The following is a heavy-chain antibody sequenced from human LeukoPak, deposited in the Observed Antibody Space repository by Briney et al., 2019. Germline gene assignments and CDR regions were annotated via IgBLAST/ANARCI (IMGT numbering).Heavy chain of an antibody. CDR1: GYTFTGYY. J-gene: IGHJ4*02. CDR2: INPNSGGT. CDR3: ARVRGYSSSSGFDY. Sequence: ASVKVSCKASGYTFTGYYMHWVRQAPGQGLEWKGWINPNSGGTNYAQKFQGRVTMTRDTSISTAYMELSRLRSDDTAVYYCARVRGYSSSSGFDYWGQGTLVTVSS. V-gene: IGHV1-2*02. D-gene: IGHD6-6*01.